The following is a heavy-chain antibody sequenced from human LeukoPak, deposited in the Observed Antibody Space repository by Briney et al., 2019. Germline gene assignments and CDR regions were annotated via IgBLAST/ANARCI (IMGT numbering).Heavy chain of an antibody. V-gene: IGHV3-11*03. CDR3: ARNLKSGYDLDPYYYYYGMDV. CDR1: GFTFSDYY. J-gene: IGHJ6*02. D-gene: IGHD5-12*01. CDR2: ISSSSSYT. Sequence: GGSLRLSCAASGFTFSDYYVSWIRQAPGKGLEWVSYISSSSSYTNYADSVKGRFTISRDNAKTSLYLQMNSLRAEDTAVYYCARNLKSGYDLDPYYYYYGMDVWGQGTTVTVSS.